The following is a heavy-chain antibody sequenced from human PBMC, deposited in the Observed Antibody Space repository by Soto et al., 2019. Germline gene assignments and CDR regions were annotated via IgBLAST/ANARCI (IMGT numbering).Heavy chain of an antibody. D-gene: IGHD5-18*01. CDR3: APQGGYSYGSDYYFDY. CDR1: GYTFTGYY. CDR2: INPNTGGT. J-gene: IGHJ4*02. V-gene: IGHV1-2*04. Sequence: ASVKVSCTASGYTFTGYYIHWVRQAPGQGLEWMGWINPNTGGTDYAQKFQGWVTLTRDTSISTAYMELSRLGSDDTAVYFCAPQGGYSYGSDYYFDYWGQGPPVTVSS.